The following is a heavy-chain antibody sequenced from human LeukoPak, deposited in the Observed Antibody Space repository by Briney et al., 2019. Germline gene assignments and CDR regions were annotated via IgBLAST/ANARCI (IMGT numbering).Heavy chain of an antibody. D-gene: IGHD4-23*01. J-gene: IGHJ3*02. CDR3: ARDEGSRDYGGNPNAFDI. V-gene: IGHV3-21*01. Sequence: GGSLRLSCAASGFTFSSYSMNWVRQPPGKGLEWISSISSSSSYIYYADSVKGRFTISRDNAKNSLYLQMNSLRAEDTAVYYCARDEGSRDYGGNPNAFDIWGQGTMVTVSS. CDR1: GFTFSSYS. CDR2: ISSSSSYI.